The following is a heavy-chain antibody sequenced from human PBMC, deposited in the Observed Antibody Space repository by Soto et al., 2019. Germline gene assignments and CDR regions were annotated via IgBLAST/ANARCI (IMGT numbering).Heavy chain of an antibody. CDR3: AKVRYSSPMGYYYGMDV. Sequence: LEQSGGEVKQPGSSVKVSCKASRVAFSKFIVTWVRQAPGLGLEWVGGIIPIFGTANYAQKFQGRVTITADESTSTSYMEVNNLRSEDTAVYYCAKVRYSSPMGYYYGMDVWGQGTTVTVSS. CDR1: RVAFSKFI. CDR2: IIPIFGTA. V-gene: IGHV1-69*01. J-gene: IGHJ6*02. D-gene: IGHD6-19*01.